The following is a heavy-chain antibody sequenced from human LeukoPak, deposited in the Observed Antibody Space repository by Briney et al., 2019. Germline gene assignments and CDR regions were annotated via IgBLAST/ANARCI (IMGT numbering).Heavy chain of an antibody. CDR3: ARHGGWHFDL. CDR1: GGSFGGYY. J-gene: IGHJ2*01. Sequence: SETLSLTCAVYGGSFGGYYWSWVRQTPGKGLEWIGQIYHSGVTTYNPSLKSRVTISLDTSKNQFSLKLTSVTAADTALYYCARHGGWHFDLWGRGTLVTVSS. CDR2: IYHSGVT. V-gene: IGHV4-34*01. D-gene: IGHD3-10*01.